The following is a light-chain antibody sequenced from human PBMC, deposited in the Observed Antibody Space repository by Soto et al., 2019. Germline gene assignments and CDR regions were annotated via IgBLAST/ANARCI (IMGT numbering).Light chain of an antibody. CDR1: QISSSY. J-gene: IGKJ5*01. Sequence: EIVLTHSPGTLSLSPGERATLSCRASQISSSYLAWYQQKPGQAPRLLIYGASSRATGIPDRFSGSGSGTDFTLTISRLEPEDFAVYYCQQYGSSPITFGQGTRLEIK. CDR3: QQYGSSPIT. CDR2: GAS. V-gene: IGKV3-20*01.